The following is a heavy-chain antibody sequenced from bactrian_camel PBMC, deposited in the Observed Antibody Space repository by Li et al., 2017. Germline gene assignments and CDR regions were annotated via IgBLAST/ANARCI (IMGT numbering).Heavy chain of an antibody. Sequence: VQLVESGGGSVQTGESLRLSCARSQYPTSTNSMAWFRQSPGKEREGVAALFTGSGRSAYADSVKGRFTISHVNANNTLHLQMNSLKAEDTAVYYCAADLGWCGSRPLQREFRNWGQGTQVTVS. CDR2: LFTGSGRS. CDR3: AADLGWCGSRPLQREFRN. V-gene: IGHV3S1*01. D-gene: IGHD2*01. J-gene: IGHJ4*01. CDR1: QYPTSTNS.